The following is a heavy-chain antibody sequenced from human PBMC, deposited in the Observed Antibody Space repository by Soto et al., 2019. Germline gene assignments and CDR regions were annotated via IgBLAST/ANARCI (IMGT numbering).Heavy chain of an antibody. V-gene: IGHV4-34*01. Sequence: QVQLQQWGAGLLKPSETLSLTCAVYGGSFSGYYWSWIRQPPGKGLEWIWEINHSGSTNYNPSLKSRVTISVDTSQHQFSLKLISVAAADTAVYDCARWGEDIVVVPAARQPYFDLWGRGTLGPVSS. J-gene: IGHJ2*01. CDR2: INHSGST. CDR1: GGSFSGYY. CDR3: ARWGEDIVVVPAARQPYFDL. D-gene: IGHD2-2*01.